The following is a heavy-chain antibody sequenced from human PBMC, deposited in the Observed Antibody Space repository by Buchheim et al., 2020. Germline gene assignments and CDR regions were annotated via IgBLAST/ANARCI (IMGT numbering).Heavy chain of an antibody. CDR1: GYTFTSYY. D-gene: IGHD2-8*01. V-gene: IGHV1-46*01. CDR3: AREALKGYWTTTQGLLDGMDV. Sequence: QVQLVQSGAEVKKPGASVKVSCKASGYTFTSYYMHWVRQAPGQGLEWMGIINPSGGSTSYAQKFQGRVTMTRDTSTSTVYMELSSLRSEDTAVYYCAREALKGYWTTTQGLLDGMDVWGQGTT. CDR2: INPSGGST. J-gene: IGHJ6*02.